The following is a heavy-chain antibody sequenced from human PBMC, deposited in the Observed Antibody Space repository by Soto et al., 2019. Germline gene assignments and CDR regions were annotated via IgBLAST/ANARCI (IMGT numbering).Heavy chain of an antibody. CDR1: GFTFSSSW. J-gene: IGHJ5*02. CDR2: INSDGSTT. D-gene: IGHD2-2*01. Sequence: GGSLRLSCAASGFTFSSSWMHWVRQAPGKGLVWVSRINSDGSTTDYADSVKGRFTISRDNAKNTLYLQMNSLRAEDMAVYYCTRGYCSSANRYANWFGPWGQGTLVTVSS. V-gene: IGHV3-74*01. CDR3: TRGYCSSANRYANWFGP.